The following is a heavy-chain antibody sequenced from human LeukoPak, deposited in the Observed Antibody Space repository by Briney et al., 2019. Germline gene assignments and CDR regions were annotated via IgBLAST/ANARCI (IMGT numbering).Heavy chain of an antibody. V-gene: IGHV3-43*01. CDR3: AKDRDLRYFDWSPLDY. Sequence: GGSLRLSCAASGFTFDDYTMGWVRQAPGEGLGWASFISWDGGSTYYADSVKGRSTISRDNSKNYLYLQMNSLRTEDTALYYCAKDRDLRYFDWSPLDYWGQGTLVTVSS. CDR1: GFTFDDYT. CDR2: ISWDGGST. D-gene: IGHD3-9*01. J-gene: IGHJ4*02.